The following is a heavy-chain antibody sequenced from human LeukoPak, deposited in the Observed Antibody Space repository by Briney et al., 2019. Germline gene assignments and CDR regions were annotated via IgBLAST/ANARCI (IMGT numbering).Heavy chain of an antibody. J-gene: IGHJ4*02. Sequence: SVKVSCMASGGAFSSYAISWVRQAPGQGLEWMGGIIPIFGTANYAQKFQGRVTITADESTSTAYMELSSLRSEDTAVYYCARDRYGSGSYYAFDYWGQGTLVTVSS. D-gene: IGHD3-10*01. CDR3: ARDRYGSGSYYAFDY. CDR1: GGAFSSYA. CDR2: IIPIFGTA. V-gene: IGHV1-69*13.